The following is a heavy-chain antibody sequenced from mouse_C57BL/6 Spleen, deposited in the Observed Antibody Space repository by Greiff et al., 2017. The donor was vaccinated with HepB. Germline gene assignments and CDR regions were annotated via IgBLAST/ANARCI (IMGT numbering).Heavy chain of an antibody. CDR1: GFSFNTYA. D-gene: IGHD2-4*01. CDR2: IRSKSNNYAT. CDR3: VRHYDYDGPGDY. Sequence: EVQLVESGGGLVQPKGSLKLSCAASGFSFNTYAMNWVRQAPGKGLEWVARIRSKSNNYATYYADSVKDRFTISRDDSESMLYLQMNNLKTEDTAMYYCVRHYDYDGPGDYWGQGTSVTVSS. V-gene: IGHV10-1*01. J-gene: IGHJ4*01.